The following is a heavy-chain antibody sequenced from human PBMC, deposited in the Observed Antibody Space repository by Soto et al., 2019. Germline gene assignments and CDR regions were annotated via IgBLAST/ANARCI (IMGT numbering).Heavy chain of an antibody. V-gene: IGHV4-39*07. CDR2: IYYSGST. D-gene: IGHD3-22*01. J-gene: IGHJ5*02. CDR3: ARGSYYDSSGYYGP. Sequence: SETLSLTCTVSGGSISSSSYYWGWIRQPPGKGLEWIGSIYYSGSTYYNPSLKSRVTISVDTSKNQFSLKLSSVTAADTAVYYCARGSYYDSSGYYGPWGQGTLVTVSS. CDR1: GGSISSSSYY.